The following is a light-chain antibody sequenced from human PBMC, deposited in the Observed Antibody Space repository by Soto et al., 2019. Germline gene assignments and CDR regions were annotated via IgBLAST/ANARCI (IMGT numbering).Light chain of an antibody. Sequence: EIVMTQSPATLSVSPGERATLSCRASQSVNYNLAWYQQKPGQAPRLLIYSASTRATGIPDRFSGSGSGTDFTLTISRLEPEDFAVYYCQQYGSSPVTFGQGTKVDIK. CDR3: QQYGSSPVT. J-gene: IGKJ1*01. V-gene: IGKV3-20*01. CDR1: QSVNYN. CDR2: SAS.